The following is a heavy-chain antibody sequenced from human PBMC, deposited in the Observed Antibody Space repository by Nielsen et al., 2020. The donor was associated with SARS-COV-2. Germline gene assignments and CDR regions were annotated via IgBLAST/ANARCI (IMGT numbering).Heavy chain of an antibody. CDR1: GGSISSGGYY. J-gene: IGHJ3*02. Sequence: LRLSCTVSGGSISSGGYYWSWIRQHPGKGLEWIGYIYYSGSTYYNPSLKSRVTISVDTSKNQFSLKLSSVTAADTAVYYCARDYYDSSGYEKTHAFDIWGQGTMVTVSS. V-gene: IGHV4-31*03. D-gene: IGHD3-22*01. CDR3: ARDYYDSSGYEKTHAFDI. CDR2: IYYSGST.